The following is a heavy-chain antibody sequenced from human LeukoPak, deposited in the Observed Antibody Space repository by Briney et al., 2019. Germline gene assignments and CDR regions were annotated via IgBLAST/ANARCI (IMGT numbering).Heavy chain of an antibody. V-gene: IGHV3-74*01. CDR1: GFTFSSYW. CDR2: INSDGSST. J-gene: IGHJ5*02. Sequence: GGSLRLSCAASGFTFSSYWMHWVRQAPGKGLVWVSRINSDGSSTSYADSVKGRFTISRDNAKNTLYLQMNSLRAEDTAVYYGAKNSRWLGGLKSGNWFAPGGQGTLVTVP. D-gene: IGHD3-10*01. CDR3: AKNSRWLGGLKSGNWFAP.